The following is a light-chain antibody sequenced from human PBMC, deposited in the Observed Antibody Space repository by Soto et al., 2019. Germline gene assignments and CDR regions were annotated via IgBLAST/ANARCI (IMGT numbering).Light chain of an antibody. CDR1: SGHSNYA. J-gene: IGLJ2*01. CDR2: LNSDGSH. CDR3: QTWGSGIVV. V-gene: IGLV4-69*01. Sequence: QSVLTQSPSASASLGASVKLTCTLSSGHSNYAIAWHQQQSEKGPRYLMKLNSDGSHSKGDGIPDRFSGSSSGAGRYLTISSLQSEDEADYYCQTWGSGIVVFGGGTKLTVL.